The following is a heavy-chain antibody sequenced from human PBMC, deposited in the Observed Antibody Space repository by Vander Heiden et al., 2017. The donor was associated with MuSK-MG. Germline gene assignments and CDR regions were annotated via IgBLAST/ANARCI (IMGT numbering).Heavy chain of an antibody. D-gene: IGHD2-8*01. Sequence: QVQLAQSGAEVKKPGASVKVSCKASGYTFTSYGISWVRQAPGQGLEWMGWISAYNGNTNYAQKLQGRVTMTTDTSTSTAYMELRSLRSDDTAVYYCARELGYCTNGVCYAWGFDYWGQGTLVTVSS. V-gene: IGHV1-18*01. CDR3: ARELGYCTNGVCYAWGFDY. J-gene: IGHJ4*02. CDR2: ISAYNGNT. CDR1: GYTFTSYG.